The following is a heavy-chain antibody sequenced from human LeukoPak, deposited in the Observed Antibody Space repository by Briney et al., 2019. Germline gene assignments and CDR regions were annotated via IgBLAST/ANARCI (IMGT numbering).Heavy chain of an antibody. J-gene: IGHJ3*02. V-gene: IGHV4-4*07. D-gene: IGHD3-22*01. CDR2: VFTSGIISGNT. CDR1: GGSISSYY. CDR3: ARDRYYYDSSSYFSAFDT. Sequence: PSETLSLTCTVSGGSISSYYWSWIRQPPGKGLEWIGRVFTSGIISGNTNYNPSLKSRVTMSVDSSKNQFSLKLRSVSAADTAVYYCARDRYYYDSSSYFSAFDTWGQGTMVTVSS.